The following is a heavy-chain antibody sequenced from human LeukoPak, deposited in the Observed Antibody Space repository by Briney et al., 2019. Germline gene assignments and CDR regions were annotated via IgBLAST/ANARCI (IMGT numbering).Heavy chain of an antibody. CDR1: GGTFSSYA. Sequence: GSSVKVSCKASGGTFSSYAISWVRQAPGQGLEWMGGIIPIFGTANYAQKFQGRVTITADESTSTAYMELSSLRAEDTAVYYCARDGLVATSPRSDYWGQGTLVTVSS. J-gene: IGHJ4*02. CDR2: IIPIFGTA. V-gene: IGHV1-69*01. D-gene: IGHD5-12*01. CDR3: ARDGLVATSPRSDY.